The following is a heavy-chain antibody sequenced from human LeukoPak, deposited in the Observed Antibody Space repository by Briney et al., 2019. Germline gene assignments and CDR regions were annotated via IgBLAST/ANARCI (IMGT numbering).Heavy chain of an antibody. V-gene: IGHV1-3*01. CDR1: GYTFTSYA. CDR2: INAGNGNT. CDR3: AREKYSSGWYGYYYYGMDV. Sequence: ASVKVSCKASGYTFTSYAMHWVRQAPGQRLEWMGWINAGNGNTKYSQKFQGRVTITRDTSAGTAYMELSSLRSEDTAVYYCAREKYSSGWYGYYYYGMDVWGQGTTVTVSS. D-gene: IGHD6-19*01. J-gene: IGHJ6*02.